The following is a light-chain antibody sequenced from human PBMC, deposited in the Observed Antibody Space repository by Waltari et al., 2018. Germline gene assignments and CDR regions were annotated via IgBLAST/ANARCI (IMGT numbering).Light chain of an antibody. Sequence: QSALTQPPSASGSPGQSVTISCTGTSSDIGGYNYVSWYQQHPGKVPKLMIYEITKRPSGVPDRCAGSKSGNPASLTVSGLQAEDEADYYCCSYVGSNNDVFGGGTKLTVL. CDR1: SSDIGGYNY. V-gene: IGLV2-8*01. CDR3: CSYVGSNNDV. J-gene: IGLJ3*02. CDR2: EIT.